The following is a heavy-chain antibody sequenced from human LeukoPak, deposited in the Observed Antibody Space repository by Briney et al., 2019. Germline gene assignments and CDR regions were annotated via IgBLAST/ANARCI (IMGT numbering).Heavy chain of an antibody. CDR2: INPNSGGT. Sequence: GASVKVSCKASGYTFTSYGISWVRQAPGQGLEWMGWINPNSGGTNYAQKFQGRVTMTRDTSISTAYMELSRLRSDDTAVYYCARESTMVRGVTGIDYWGQGTLVTVSS. CDR3: ARESTMVRGVTGIDY. J-gene: IGHJ4*02. CDR1: GYTFTSYG. V-gene: IGHV1-2*02. D-gene: IGHD3-10*01.